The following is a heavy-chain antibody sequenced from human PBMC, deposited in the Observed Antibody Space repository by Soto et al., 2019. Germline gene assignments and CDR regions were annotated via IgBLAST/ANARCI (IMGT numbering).Heavy chain of an antibody. CDR1: GGSFSGYY. D-gene: IGHD6-6*01. CDR3: ARGIVARRPVDY. V-gene: IGHV4-34*01. J-gene: IGHJ4*02. Sequence: SETLSLTCTVYGGSFSGYYWSWIRQPPGKGLEWIGEINHSGSTNYNPSLKSRVTISVDTSKNQFSLKLSSVTAADTAVYYCARGIVARRPVDYWGQGTLVTVSS. CDR2: INHSGST.